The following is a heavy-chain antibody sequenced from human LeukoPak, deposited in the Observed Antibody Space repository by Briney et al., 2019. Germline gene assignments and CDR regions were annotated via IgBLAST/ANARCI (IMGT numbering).Heavy chain of an antibody. CDR2: IYYSGST. CDR3: AREFYGSGSYSAIDI. J-gene: IGHJ3*02. Sequence: SETLSLTCTVSGGSIISYYWSWIRQSPGKGLEWIGYIYYSGSTSYNPSLESRVTMSVDTSKNQFSLMLTSVTAADTAVYYCAREFYGSGSYSAIDIWGQGTMVTVSS. V-gene: IGHV4-59*01. D-gene: IGHD3-10*01. CDR1: GGSIISYY.